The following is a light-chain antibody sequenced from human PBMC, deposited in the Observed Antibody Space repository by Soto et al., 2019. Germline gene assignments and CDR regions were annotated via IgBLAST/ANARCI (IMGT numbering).Light chain of an antibody. CDR3: CSYADRRGV. J-gene: IGLJ3*02. CDR2: EVN. CDR1: SSDVGIYNL. V-gene: IGLV2-23*02. Sequence: QSVLTQPASVSGSPGQSITISCSGTSSDVGIYNLVSWYQQEPGKAPKLVIYEVNKRPSGVSDRFSGSRSGNTASLTISGLQSEDEADYYCCSYADRRGVFGGGTKPTVL.